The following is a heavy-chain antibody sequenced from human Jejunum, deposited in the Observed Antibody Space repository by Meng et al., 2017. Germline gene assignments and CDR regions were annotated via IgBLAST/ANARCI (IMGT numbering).Heavy chain of an antibody. D-gene: IGHD3-22*01. V-gene: IGHV3-48*03. J-gene: IGHJ3*01. Sequence: GESLKISCEASGFSFSSYEMNWVRQAPGKGLEWVSYISSSGKTMYYADSVKGRFTISRDNAKKTVYLQMNSLRAEDSAVYYCAKDPNGNYIGAFDSWGQGTMVTVSS. CDR3: AKDPNGNYIGAFDS. CDR2: ISSSGKTM. CDR1: GFSFSSYE.